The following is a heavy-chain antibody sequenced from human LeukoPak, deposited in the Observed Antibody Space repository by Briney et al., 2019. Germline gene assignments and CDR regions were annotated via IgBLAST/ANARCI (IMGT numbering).Heavy chain of an antibody. D-gene: IGHD2-8*01. Sequence: GGSLRLSCAASGFTFSRYVMHWVRQAPGKGLEWVSAVSDSGAGTFYADSVKGRFTISRDNSKNTLYLQMNSLRAEDTAVYYCVKNGLGYGSNGVCHFDYWGQGTLVTVSS. J-gene: IGHJ4*02. CDR2: VSDSGAGT. V-gene: IGHV3-23*01. CDR1: GFTFSRYV. CDR3: VKNGLGYGSNGVCHFDY.